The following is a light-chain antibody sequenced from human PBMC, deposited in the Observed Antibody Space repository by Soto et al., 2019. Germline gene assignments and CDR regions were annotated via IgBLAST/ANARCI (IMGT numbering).Light chain of an antibody. CDR1: QSISSSY. Sequence: EIVLTQSPGTLSLSPGERATLSCRASQSISSSYLAWYQQKPGQAPRLLIYGASTRATGIPDRFSGSSSRTDFTLTITRLEPEDFAVYYCQQYGTSPFTFGPGTKVDIK. V-gene: IGKV3-20*01. CDR2: GAS. CDR3: QQYGTSPFT. J-gene: IGKJ3*01.